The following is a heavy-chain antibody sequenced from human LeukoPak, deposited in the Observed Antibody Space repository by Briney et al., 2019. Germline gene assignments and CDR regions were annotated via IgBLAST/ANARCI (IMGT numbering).Heavy chain of an antibody. Sequence: SETLSLTCAVYGGSFSGYYWSWIRQPPGKGLEWIGEINHSGSTNYNPSLKSRVTISVDTSKNQFSLKLSSVTAADTAVYYCARGGSRLGRLRNAFNIWGQGTMVTVSS. CDR3: ARGGSRLGRLRNAFNI. CDR2: INHSGST. V-gene: IGHV4-34*01. CDR1: GGSFSGYY. D-gene: IGHD3-16*01. J-gene: IGHJ3*02.